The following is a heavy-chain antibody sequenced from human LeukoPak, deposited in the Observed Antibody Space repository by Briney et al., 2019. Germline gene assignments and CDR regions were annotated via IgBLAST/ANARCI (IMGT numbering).Heavy chain of an antibody. V-gene: IGHV4-4*08. Sequence: SETLSLTCTVSGASISNYYWSWIWQSPGKGLEWIGYIHTSGTTNYSTSLKGRVTISLDTSRSQFSLELSSVTAADTAVYFCADSAPSCCWFDPWGQGTLVFVSS. CDR1: GASISNYY. CDR3: ADSAPSCCWFDP. D-gene: IGHD2-2*01. J-gene: IGHJ5*02. CDR2: IHTSGTT.